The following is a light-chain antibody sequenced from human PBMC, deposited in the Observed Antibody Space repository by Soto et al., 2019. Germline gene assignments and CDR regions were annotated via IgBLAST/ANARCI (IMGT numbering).Light chain of an antibody. CDR3: GTWDTRLNGVV. J-gene: IGLJ3*02. Sequence: QSVLTQPPSVCASPGQKVTLSCSGSNSNIGTNRVYWYQHRPRTAPKLLIYDNDQRPFGIPDRFSGSTSGTSATLGITGLQTGDEADYYCGTWDTRLNGVVFGGGTKVTVL. CDR1: NSNIGTNR. CDR2: DND. V-gene: IGLV1-51*01.